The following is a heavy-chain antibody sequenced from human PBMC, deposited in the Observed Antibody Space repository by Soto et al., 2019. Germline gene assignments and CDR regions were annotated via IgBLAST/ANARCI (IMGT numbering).Heavy chain of an antibody. CDR3: ARGLVPAAIEGSQYYYYGMDV. Sequence: SVKVSCKASGGTFSSYAISWVRQAPGQGLEWMGGIIPIFGTANYAQKFQGRVTITADESTSTAYMELSSLRSEDTAVYYCARGLVPAAIEGSQYYYYGMDVWGQGTTVTVSS. D-gene: IGHD2-2*01. V-gene: IGHV1-69*13. CDR2: IIPIFGTA. CDR1: GGTFSSYA. J-gene: IGHJ6*02.